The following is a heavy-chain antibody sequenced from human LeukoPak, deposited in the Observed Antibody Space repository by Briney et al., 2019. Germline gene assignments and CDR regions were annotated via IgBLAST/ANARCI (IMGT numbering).Heavy chain of an antibody. Sequence: GGSLRLSCAASGFMFSSNWMSWGRLAPGKGLEWVANIKEDGTETYYVDSVKGRFTISRDNAKNSLYLQMNSLRVEDTAVYYCAKEGRSLQTYWGQGTLVTVSS. V-gene: IGHV3-7*03. CDR3: AKEGRSLQTY. CDR1: GFMFSSNW. D-gene: IGHD5-24*01. J-gene: IGHJ4*02. CDR2: IKEDGTET.